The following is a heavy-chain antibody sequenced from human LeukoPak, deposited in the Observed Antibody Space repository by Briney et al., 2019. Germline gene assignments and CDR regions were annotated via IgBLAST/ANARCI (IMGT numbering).Heavy chain of an antibody. J-gene: IGHJ4*02. Sequence: GGSLRLSCSASGFTFSSYAMHWVRQAPGKGLEYVSAISSNGGSTYYADSVKGRFTISRDNSKNTLYLQMSSVRAEDTAVYYCVPGGWGYSIYCDYWGQGTLVTVSS. CDR3: VPGGWGYSIYCDY. V-gene: IGHV3-64D*06. CDR1: GFTFSSYA. D-gene: IGHD2-21*01. CDR2: ISSNGGST.